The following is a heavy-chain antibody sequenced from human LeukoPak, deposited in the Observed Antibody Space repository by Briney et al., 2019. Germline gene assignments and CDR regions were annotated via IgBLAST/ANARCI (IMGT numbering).Heavy chain of an antibody. Sequence: SETLSLTCTVSGGSISSYYWSWIRQPPGKGLEWIGYIYYSGSTNYNPSLKSRVTISVDTSKNQFSLKLSSVTAADTAVYYCARDDALLWFGELLHWGQGTLVTVSS. J-gene: IGHJ4*02. CDR3: ARDDALLWFGELLH. CDR1: GGSISSYY. CDR2: IYYSGST. V-gene: IGHV4-59*01. D-gene: IGHD3-10*01.